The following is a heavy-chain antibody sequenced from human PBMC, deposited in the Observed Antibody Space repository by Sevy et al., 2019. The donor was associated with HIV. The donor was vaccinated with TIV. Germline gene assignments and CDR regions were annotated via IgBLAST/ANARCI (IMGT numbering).Heavy chain of an antibody. D-gene: IGHD6-19*01. J-gene: IGHJ4*02. CDR2: ISGSGGST. Sequence: GGSLRLSCAASGFTFRDYAMSWVRQAPGKGLEWASGISGSGGSTHYAGSVKRRFTISRDISKNTMYLQMNSLRAEDTAVYYCANGGTKGSSGWYPSLDFWGQGTLVTVSS. CDR1: GFTFRDYA. CDR3: ANGGTKGSSGWYPSLDF. V-gene: IGHV3-23*01.